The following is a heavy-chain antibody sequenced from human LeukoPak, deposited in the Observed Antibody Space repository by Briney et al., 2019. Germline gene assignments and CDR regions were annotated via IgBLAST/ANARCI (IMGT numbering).Heavy chain of an antibody. V-gene: IGHV7-4-1*02. D-gene: IGHD3-10*01. J-gene: IGHJ4*02. CDR2: INTNTGNP. CDR3: ARVSNYISGSYYNMAPDY. Sequence: AASVKVSCKASGYTFTSYAMSWVRQAPGQGLEWMGWINTNTGNPRYAQGFTGRFVFSLDTSISTAYLEISSLKAEDTVVYYCARVSNYISGSYYNMAPDYWGQGTLVTVSS. CDR1: GYTFTSYA.